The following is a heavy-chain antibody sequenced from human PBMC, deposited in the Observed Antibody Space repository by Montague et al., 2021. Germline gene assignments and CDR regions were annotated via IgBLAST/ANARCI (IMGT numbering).Heavy chain of an antibody. J-gene: IGHJ6*02. V-gene: IGHV3-43*02. CDR1: GFTFDDFA. CDR3: SKGRDAPDYYAMDV. CDR2: IFGEGYDT. D-gene: IGHD3-10*01. Sequence: SLRLSCAASGFTFDDFATHWVRQVPGKGLEWVSLIFGEGYDTKYADSVKGRFTISRDNSRNSLYLQMDSLKPEDSALYFCSKGRDAPDYYAMDVWGQGTTVTVS.